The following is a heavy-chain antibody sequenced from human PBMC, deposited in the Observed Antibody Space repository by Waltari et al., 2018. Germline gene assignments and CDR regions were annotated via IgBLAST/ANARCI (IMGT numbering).Heavy chain of an antibody. CDR3: ASRPYYYDSSGYYYFDY. D-gene: IGHD3-22*01. CDR2: INHSGST. Sequence: QVQLQQWGAGLLKPSETLSLTCAVYGGSFRGYYWSGRRQPPGKGLEWIGEINHSGSTNYNPSLKSRVTISVDTSKNQFSLKLSSVTAADTAVYYCASRPYYYDSSGYYYFDYWGQGTLVTVSS. CDR1: GGSFRGYY. V-gene: IGHV4-34*01. J-gene: IGHJ4*02.